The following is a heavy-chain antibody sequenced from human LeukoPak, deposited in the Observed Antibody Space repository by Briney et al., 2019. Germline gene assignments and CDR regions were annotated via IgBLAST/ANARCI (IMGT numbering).Heavy chain of an antibody. D-gene: IGHD3-3*01. J-gene: IGHJ6*02. CDR3: ARDWRGFGVVLTYYYYYYGMDV. CDR2: ISYDGSNK. V-gene: IGHV3-30*04. Sequence: GSLRLSCAASGFTFSSYAMHWVRQAPGKGLEWVAVISYDGSNKYYADSVKGRFTISRDNYKNTLYLQMNSLRAEDTAVYYCARDWRGFGVVLTYYYYYYGMDVWGQGTTVTVSS. CDR1: GFTFSSYA.